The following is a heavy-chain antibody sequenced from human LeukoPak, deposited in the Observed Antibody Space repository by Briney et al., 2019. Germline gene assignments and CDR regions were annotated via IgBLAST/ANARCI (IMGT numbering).Heavy chain of an antibody. CDR3: ARNRILQLWLLGAYGMDV. CDR1: GFTFSSYA. D-gene: IGHD5-18*01. CDR2: ISYDGSNK. V-gene: IGHV3-30-3*01. J-gene: IGHJ6*02. Sequence: GRSLRLSCAASGFTFSSYAMHWVRQAPSKGLEWVAVISYDGSNKYYADSVKGRFTISRDNSKNTLYLQMNSLRAEDTAVYYCARNRILQLWLLGAYGMDVGAQGTTVPV.